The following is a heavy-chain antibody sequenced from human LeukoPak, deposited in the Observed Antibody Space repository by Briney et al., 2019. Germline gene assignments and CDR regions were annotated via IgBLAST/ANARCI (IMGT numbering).Heavy chain of an antibody. J-gene: IGHJ4*02. V-gene: IGHV4-39*01. Sequence: SETLSLTCTVSGGSIXSDXXYWGXIRQPXXKGLXWIGSIYSGGSTYYNPSLKSRVIISVDTSKNQFSLKVSSVTAADTAVYYCARQQIAAARFDDWGQGTLATVSS. CDR1: GGSIXSDXXY. CDR3: ARQQIAAARFDD. CDR2: IYSGGST. D-gene: IGHD6-13*01.